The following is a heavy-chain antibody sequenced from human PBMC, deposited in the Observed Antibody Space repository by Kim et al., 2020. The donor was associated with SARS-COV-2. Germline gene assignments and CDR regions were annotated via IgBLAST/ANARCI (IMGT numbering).Heavy chain of an antibody. Sequence: GGSLRLSCAASGFTFTIYGIHWVRQAPGKGLEGVAVVWPDSSYKYYVDSVKGRFVISRDNSKNTLYLQMNSLRTEDTAVYYCARFCGGDCPTYDYWGQGTLVTVSS. V-gene: IGHV3-33*03. CDR3: ARFCGGDCPTYDY. CDR1: GFTFTIYG. J-gene: IGHJ4*02. CDR2: VWPDSSYK. D-gene: IGHD2-21*02.